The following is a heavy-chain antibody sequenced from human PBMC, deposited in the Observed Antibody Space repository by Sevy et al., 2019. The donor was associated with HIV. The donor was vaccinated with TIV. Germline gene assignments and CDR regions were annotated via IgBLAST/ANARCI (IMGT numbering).Heavy chain of an antibody. CDR3: VTRAHIVVVTVPARI. D-gene: IGHD2-21*02. J-gene: IGHJ3*02. Sequence: GGSLRLSCAASGFTFSSYAMSWVRQAPGKGLEWVSAISGSGGSTYYANSVKGRFTISRDNSKNTLYLQMNSLRAEDTAVYYCVTRAHIVVVTVPARIWGQGTMVTVSS. CDR2: ISGSGGST. CDR1: GFTFSSYA. V-gene: IGHV3-23*01.